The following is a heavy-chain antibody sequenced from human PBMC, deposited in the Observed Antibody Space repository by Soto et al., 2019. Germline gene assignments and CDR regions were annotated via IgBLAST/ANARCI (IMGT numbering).Heavy chain of an antibody. CDR3: ARTTAVPNTLRSRYFFDY. Sequence: LSLPCSVSGGSVSNKTYYWSWIRQPPGKRLEGIGYVYYSGTTNYNPSLKSRVTISVDLSKNQFSLRLSSVTTADTALYYCARTTAVPNTLRSRYFFDYWGQGPLVPVSS. J-gene: IGHJ4*02. D-gene: IGHD4-17*01. CDR1: GGSVSNKTYY. CDR2: VYYSGTT. V-gene: IGHV4-61*01.